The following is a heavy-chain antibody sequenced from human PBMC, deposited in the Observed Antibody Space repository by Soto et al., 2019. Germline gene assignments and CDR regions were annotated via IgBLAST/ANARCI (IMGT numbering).Heavy chain of an antibody. Sequence: EVQLLESGGGLVQPGGSLRLSCAASGFTFSSYAMSWVRQAPGKGLEWVSAISGSGGSTYYADSVKGRFTISRDNSKNTLYMQMNCLRGEDTAVYYCAKGPARAFFDYWGQGTLVTVSS. CDR1: GFTFSSYA. J-gene: IGHJ4*02. CDR2: ISGSGGST. CDR3: AKGPARAFFDY. V-gene: IGHV3-23*01. D-gene: IGHD3-3*02.